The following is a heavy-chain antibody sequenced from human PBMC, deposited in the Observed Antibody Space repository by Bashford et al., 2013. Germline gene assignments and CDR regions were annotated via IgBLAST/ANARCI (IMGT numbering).Heavy chain of an antibody. D-gene: IGHD2-15*01. CDR2: INPNSGGT. CDR3: ARDILGYCSGGSCYSANDDAFDI. V-gene: IGHV1-2*02. J-gene: IGHJ3*02. Sequence: ASVKVSCKASGYTFTGYYMHWVRQAPGQGLEWMGWINPNSGGTNYAQKFQGRVTMTRDTSISTAYMELSRLRSDDTAVYYCARDILGYCSGGSCYSANDDAFDIWGQGTMVTVSS. CDR1: GYTFTGYY.